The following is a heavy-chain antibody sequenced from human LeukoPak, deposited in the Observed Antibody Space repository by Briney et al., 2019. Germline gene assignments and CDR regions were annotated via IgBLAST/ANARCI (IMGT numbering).Heavy chain of an antibody. CDR3: AREYD. Sequence: GGSLRLSCAASGFTFSSYAIHWVRQAPGKGLEWVAVISNDGSNKFYADSVKGRFTISRDNAKNSLYLQMNSLRAEDTAVYYCAREYDWGQGTLVTVSS. J-gene: IGHJ4*02. V-gene: IGHV3-30*04. D-gene: IGHD2-8*01. CDR1: GFTFSSYA. CDR2: ISNDGSNK.